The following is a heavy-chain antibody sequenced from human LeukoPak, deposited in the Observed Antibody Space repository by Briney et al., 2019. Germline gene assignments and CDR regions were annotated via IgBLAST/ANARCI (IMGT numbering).Heavy chain of an antibody. Sequence: GGSLRLSCAASGFTFSSYEMNWVRQAPGKGLEWVSYISSSGSTIYYADSVKGRFTISRDNSKNTLYLQMNSLRAEDTAVYYCANSPRRYYDILTGYYKGGIDYWGQGTLVTVSS. CDR3: ANSPRRYYDILTGYYKGGIDY. V-gene: IGHV3-48*03. CDR1: GFTFSSYE. D-gene: IGHD3-9*01. CDR2: ISSSGSTI. J-gene: IGHJ4*02.